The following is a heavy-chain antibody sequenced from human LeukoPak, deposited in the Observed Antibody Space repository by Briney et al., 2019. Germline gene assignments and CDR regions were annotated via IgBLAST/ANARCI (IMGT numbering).Heavy chain of an antibody. CDR1: GFKFSSYS. V-gene: IGHV3-21*01. J-gene: IGHJ4*02. CDR3: ARGTMFPYYFDY. D-gene: IGHD3-10*02. CDR2: ISSSSSYI. Sequence: GGSLRLSCAASGFKFSSYSMRWVRQAPGKGLEWVSFISSSSSYIYYADSLKGRFTISRDNAKNSLYLQMNSLRAEDTAVYYCARGTMFPYYFDYWGQGTLVTVSS.